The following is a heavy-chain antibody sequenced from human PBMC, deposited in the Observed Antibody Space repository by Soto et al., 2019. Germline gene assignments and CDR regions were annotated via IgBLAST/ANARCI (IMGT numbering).Heavy chain of an antibody. D-gene: IGHD2-2*01. CDR1: GCSLSSYY. V-gene: IGHV4-4*07. CDR3: ARACSSNSCYDVFDY. Sequence: SATLSLTCPVSGCSLSSYYWSWIRQPAGKGLEWIGRIYTSGSTNYNPSLKSRVTMSVDTSKNQFSLKLSSVTAADTAVYYCARACSSNSCYDVFDYWGQGTTVTVSS. CDR2: IYTSGST. J-gene: IGHJ4*02.